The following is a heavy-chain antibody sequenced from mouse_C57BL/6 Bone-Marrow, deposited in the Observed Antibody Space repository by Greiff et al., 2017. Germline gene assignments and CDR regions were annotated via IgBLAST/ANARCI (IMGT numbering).Heavy chain of an antibody. Sequence: VQLQQPGAELVRPGSSVKLSCKASGYTFTSYWMHWVKQRPIQGLEWIGNIDPSDSETHYNQKFKDKATLTVDKSSSTAYMQLSSLTSEDSAVYYCAREGHGYYAWFAYWGQGTLVTVSA. J-gene: IGHJ3*01. CDR1: GYTFTSYW. CDR2: IDPSDSET. CDR3: AREGHGYYAWFAY. D-gene: IGHD2-3*01. V-gene: IGHV1-52*01.